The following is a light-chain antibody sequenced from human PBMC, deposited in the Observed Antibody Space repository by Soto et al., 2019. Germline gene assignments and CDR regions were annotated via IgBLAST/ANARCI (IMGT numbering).Light chain of an antibody. J-gene: IGKJ3*01. CDR2: AAS. Sequence: DIQMTQFPSSLSASVGDRVSITCRASQTTSTYLNWYQQKPGKAPKLLIYAASSLQSGVPSRFSGSRSGTSFTLTITSLQPEDFATYYCQQSYSIPPTFGPGTKVDIK. CDR1: QTTSTY. CDR3: QQSYSIPPT. V-gene: IGKV1-39*01.